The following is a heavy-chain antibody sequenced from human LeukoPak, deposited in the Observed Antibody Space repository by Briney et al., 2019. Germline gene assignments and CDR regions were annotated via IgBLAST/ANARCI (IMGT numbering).Heavy chain of an antibody. D-gene: IGHD6-13*01. CDR2: ISAGGGST. J-gene: IGHJ4*02. CDR1: GFTFSSYA. Sequence: GGSLRLSCAASGFTFSSYAMTWVRQAPGKGLFWVSGISAGGGSTYYADSVKGRFSISRDNSRNTLYLQMNSLRAEDTAVYYCAKDAAGPEYWGQGTLVTVSS. CDR3: AKDAAGPEY. V-gene: IGHV3-23*01.